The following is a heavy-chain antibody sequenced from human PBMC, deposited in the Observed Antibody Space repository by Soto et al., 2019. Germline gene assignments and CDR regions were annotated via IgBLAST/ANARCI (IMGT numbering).Heavy chain of an antibody. Sequence: GGSLRLSCAASGFAFSNYAMSWVRQAPGKGLEWVSGISYSGGSTYYADSVEGRFTISRDDPKNTLFLQMNSLRAEDTAVYYCAKGDSIFGVIIPRLDSWGHGILVTVSS. CDR3: AKGDSIFGVIIPRLDS. CDR2: ISYSGGST. V-gene: IGHV3-23*01. J-gene: IGHJ5*01. D-gene: IGHD3-3*01. CDR1: GFAFSNYA.